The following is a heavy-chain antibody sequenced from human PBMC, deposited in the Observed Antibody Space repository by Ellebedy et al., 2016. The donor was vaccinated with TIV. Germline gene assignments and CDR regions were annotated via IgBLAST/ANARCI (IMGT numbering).Heavy chain of an antibody. V-gene: IGHV4-4*07. D-gene: IGHD5-12*01. Sequence: SETLSLTCTVSGDSVNYYHWNWIRQPAGKGLEWIGRIYVSGTANYSPSLKSRVTMSVDTSKNQFSLKLSSVTAADTAVYYCARIVAKGMDVWGQGTTVTVSS. CDR2: IYVSGTA. CDR3: ARIVAKGMDV. CDR1: GDSVNYYH. J-gene: IGHJ6*02.